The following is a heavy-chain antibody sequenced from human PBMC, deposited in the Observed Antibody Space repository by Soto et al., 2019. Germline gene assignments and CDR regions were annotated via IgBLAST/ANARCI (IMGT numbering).Heavy chain of an antibody. CDR3: ARVGVEQLVHNYYYYGMDV. J-gene: IGHJ6*02. D-gene: IGHD6-6*01. CDR1: GFTFSSYA. CDR2: ISYDGSNK. V-gene: IGHV3-30-3*01. Sequence: PGGSLRLSCAASGFTFSSYAMHWVRQAPGKGLEWVAVISYDGSNKYYADSVKGRFTISRDNSKNTLYLQMNSLRAEDTAVYYCARVGVEQLVHNYYYYGMDVWGQGTTVTVSS.